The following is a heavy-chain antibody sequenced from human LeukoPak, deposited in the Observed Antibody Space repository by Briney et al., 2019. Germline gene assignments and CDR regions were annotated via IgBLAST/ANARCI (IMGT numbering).Heavy chain of an antibody. CDR2: VNLQGST. CDR3: AREGGPYRPLDY. CDR1: GGSISNTNW. Sequence: PSGTLSLTCGVSGGSISNTNWWTWVRQPPGKGLEWIGEVNLQGSTNYNPSLKSRVAISVDKSENHISLKLTSVTAADTAVYCAREGGPYRPLDYSGQGTLVTVAS. J-gene: IGHJ4*02. V-gene: IGHV4-4*02.